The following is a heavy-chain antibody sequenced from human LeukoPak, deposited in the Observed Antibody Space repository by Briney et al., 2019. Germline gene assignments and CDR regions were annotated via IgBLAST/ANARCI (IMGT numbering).Heavy chain of an antibody. V-gene: IGHV3-48*03. CDR3: ARGPYYGDYTPDY. Sequence: PGGSLRLSCAASGFTFSSYEMNWVRQAPGKGLEWVSYISSSGSTIYYADSVKGRFTISRDNAKNSLYLQMYSLRAEDTAVYYCARGPYYGDYTPDYWGQGTLVTVSS. CDR1: GFTFSSYE. CDR2: ISSSGSTI. J-gene: IGHJ4*02. D-gene: IGHD4-17*01.